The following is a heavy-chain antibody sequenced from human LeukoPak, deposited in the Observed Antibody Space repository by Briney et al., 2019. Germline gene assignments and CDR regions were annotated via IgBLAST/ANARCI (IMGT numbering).Heavy chain of an antibody. D-gene: IGHD1-26*01. CDR2: ISSSSSCI. CDR3: ARGVVGATRGVDY. Sequence: GGSLRLSCAASGFTFSSYSMNWVRQAPGKGLEWVSSISSSSSCIYYADSVKGRFTISRDNAKNSLYLQMNSLRAEDTAVYYCARGVVGATRGVDYWGQGTLVTVSS. CDR1: GFTFSSYS. V-gene: IGHV3-21*01. J-gene: IGHJ4*02.